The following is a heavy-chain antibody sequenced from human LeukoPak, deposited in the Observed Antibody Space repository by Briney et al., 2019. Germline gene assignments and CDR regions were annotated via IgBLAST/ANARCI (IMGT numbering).Heavy chain of an antibody. J-gene: IGHJ3*02. D-gene: IGHD2-21*02. CDR2: IYPGDSDT. Sequence: GESLKIPCKGSGYIFNSYWIGWVRQMPGKGLEWMGIIYPGDSDTRYSPSFQGQVTISADKSISTAYLQWRSLKASDTAMYYCASGAYCGGDCYSGAFDIWGQGTMVTVSS. CDR3: ASGAYCGGDCYSGAFDI. V-gene: IGHV5-51*01. CDR1: GYIFNSYW.